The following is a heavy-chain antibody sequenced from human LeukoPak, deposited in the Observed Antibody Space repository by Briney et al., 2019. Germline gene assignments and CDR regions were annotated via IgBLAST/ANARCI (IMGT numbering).Heavy chain of an antibody. D-gene: IGHD3-10*01. CDR1: GFTFSSYT. J-gene: IGHJ4*01. CDR2: ISNSGSYI. Sequence: GGSLRLSCAASGFTFSSYTLDWVRRTPGKGLEWVSSISNSGSYIYYADSVKGRFTISRDNAENSLHLQMNSLRAEDTALYYCGREGQYLGSAGSDLDYWGKEPWSPSPQ. CDR3: GREGQYLGSAGSDLDY. V-gene: IGHV3-21*01.